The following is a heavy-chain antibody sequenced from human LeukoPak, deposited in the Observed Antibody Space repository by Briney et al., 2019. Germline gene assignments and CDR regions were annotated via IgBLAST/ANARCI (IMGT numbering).Heavy chain of an antibody. CDR1: GYSISSGYY. Sequence: PSETLSLTCAVSGYSISSGYYWVWIRQPPGKGLEWIGSIYHSGSTYYNPSPKSRVTISVDTSKNQFSLKLSSMTAADTAVYYCARHDCSGGSCYHIDYWGQGTLVTVSS. J-gene: IGHJ4*02. CDR2: IYHSGST. D-gene: IGHD2-15*01. V-gene: IGHV4-38-2*01. CDR3: ARHDCSGGSCYHIDY.